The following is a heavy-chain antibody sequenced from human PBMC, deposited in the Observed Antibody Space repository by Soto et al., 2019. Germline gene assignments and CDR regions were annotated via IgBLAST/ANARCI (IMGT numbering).Heavy chain of an antibody. V-gene: IGHV1-69*01. Sequence: QVQLVQSGAEVKKPGSSVKVSCKASGGTFSSYAISWVRQAPGQGLEWMGGIIPISRTANYAQKFQGRVTITADDSKSTAYMELSRLRSADTAVYYCARSQGSSTSLEIYYYYYYGMDVWGQGTTVTVSS. D-gene: IGHD2-2*01. CDR3: ARSQGSSTSLEIYYYYYYGMDV. J-gene: IGHJ6*02. CDR1: GGTFSSYA. CDR2: IIPISRTA.